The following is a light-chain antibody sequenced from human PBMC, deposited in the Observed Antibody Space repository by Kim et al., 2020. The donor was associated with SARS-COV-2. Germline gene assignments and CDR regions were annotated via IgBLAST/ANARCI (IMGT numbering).Light chain of an antibody. CDR3: AAWDDSLSGRV. Sequence: GQRVTISCSGNRSNIGSKDGCWYQQLPGTAPKLLIHTNDQRPSGVPDRFSGSKSGTSASLAISGLRSEDEADYYCAAWDDSLSGRVFGTGTKVTVL. CDR1: RSNIGSKD. CDR2: TND. V-gene: IGLV1-47*01. J-gene: IGLJ1*01.